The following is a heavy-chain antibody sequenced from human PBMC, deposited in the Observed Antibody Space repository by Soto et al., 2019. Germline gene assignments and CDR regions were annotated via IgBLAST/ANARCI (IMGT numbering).Heavy chain of an antibody. CDR2: IWYDGSNK. V-gene: IGHV3-33*01. D-gene: IGHD6-19*01. J-gene: IGHJ6*02. Sequence: GGSLRLSCAASGFTFSSYGMHWVRQAPGKGLEWVAVIWYDGSNKYYADSVKGRFTISRDNSKNTLYLQMNSLRAEDTAVYYCARDIAVAGIYYYYGMDVWGQGTTVTVSS. CDR1: GFTFSSYG. CDR3: ARDIAVAGIYYYYGMDV.